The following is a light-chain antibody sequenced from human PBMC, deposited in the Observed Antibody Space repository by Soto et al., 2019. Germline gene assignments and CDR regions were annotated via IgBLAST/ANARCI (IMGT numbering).Light chain of an antibody. CDR3: QQYHNWPWT. CDR2: GAS. V-gene: IGKV3-15*01. J-gene: IGKJ1*01. CDR1: QSVSSS. Sequence: EIVFTQSPGTLSLSPGERGTLSRRASQSVSSSFLAWYQQKPGQAPRLLIHGASYRATGIPARFSGSGSGTEFTLTISSLQSEDFAVYYCQQYHNWPWTFGQGTKVDIK.